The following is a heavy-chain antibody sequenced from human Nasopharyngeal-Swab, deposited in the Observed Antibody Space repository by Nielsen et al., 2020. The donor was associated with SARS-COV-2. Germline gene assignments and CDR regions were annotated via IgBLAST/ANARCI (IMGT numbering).Heavy chain of an antibody. D-gene: IGHD3-10*01. CDR1: GFTFSTYS. J-gene: IGHJ4*02. V-gene: IGHV3-21*04. CDR2: ISGTSTYI. Sequence: GGSLRLSCTASGFTFSTYSMNWVRQAPGKGLEWVSSISGTSTYIYYADSVKGRFTVSRDNARNSLYLQMNGLRAEDTALYYCASVYYGSGSYLHPDYWGQGTLVTVSS. CDR3: ASVYYGSGSYLHPDY.